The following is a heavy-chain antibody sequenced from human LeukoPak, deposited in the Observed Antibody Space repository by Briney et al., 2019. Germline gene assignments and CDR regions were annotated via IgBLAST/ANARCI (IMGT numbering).Heavy chain of an antibody. CDR3: ARDPITMVRGVIPRGMDV. CDR1: GGSISSGDYY. CDR2: IYYSGST. V-gene: IGHV4-30-4*01. J-gene: IGHJ6*02. Sequence: PSETLSLTCTVSGGSISSGDYYWSWIRQPPGKGLEWIGYIYYSGSTYYNPSLKSRVTISVDTSKNQFSLELSSVTAADTAVYYCARDPITMVRGVIPRGMDVWGQGTTVTVSS. D-gene: IGHD3-10*01.